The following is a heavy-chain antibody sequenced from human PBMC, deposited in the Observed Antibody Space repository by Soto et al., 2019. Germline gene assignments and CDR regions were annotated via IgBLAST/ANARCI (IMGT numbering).Heavy chain of an antibody. J-gene: IGHJ4*02. CDR1: GYNFARYW. Sequence: SVESLTISCEAYGYNFARYWIAWALQMPGKGLEFMGIIYPSDSDKRYRPSFQGQVTLSADKSISSAYLQWSSLRSSDTAMYYCARGGVSTRTFDYWGQGTKFTVSS. CDR3: ARGGVSTRTFDY. V-gene: IGHV5-51*01. CDR2: IYPSDSDK. D-gene: IGHD3-3*01.